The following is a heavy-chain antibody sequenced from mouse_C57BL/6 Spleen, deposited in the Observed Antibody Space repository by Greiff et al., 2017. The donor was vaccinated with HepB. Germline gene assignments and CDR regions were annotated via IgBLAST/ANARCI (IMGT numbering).Heavy chain of an antibody. Sequence: QVQLKQPGAELVMPGASVKLSCKASGYTFTSYWMHWVKQRPGQGLEWIGEIDPSDSYTNYNQNFKGKSTWTVDKSSSTAYMQLSSLTSEDSAVYYCARGDYYPFAYCGQGSLVTVSA. D-gene: IGHD2-1*01. V-gene: IGHV1-69*01. CDR2: IDPSDSYT. CDR3: ARGDYYPFAY. CDR1: GYTFTSYW. J-gene: IGHJ3*01.